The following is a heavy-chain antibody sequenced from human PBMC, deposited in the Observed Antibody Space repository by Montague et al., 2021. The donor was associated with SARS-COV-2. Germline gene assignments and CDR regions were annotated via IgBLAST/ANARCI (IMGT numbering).Heavy chain of an antibody. D-gene: IGHD6-13*01. Sequence: SETLSLTCTVSGGSLNDFYWSWIWQPPGKGLEWIGYISYTGTIYYNPSLKSRVTISRDTSKNQFSLKVTSVTAADTAVYYCARDRRSWFPPYYYGMDVWGQGTTVTVSS. J-gene: IGHJ6*02. V-gene: IGHV4-59*12. CDR3: ARDRRSWFPPYYYGMDV. CDR1: GGSLNDFY. CDR2: ISYTGTI.